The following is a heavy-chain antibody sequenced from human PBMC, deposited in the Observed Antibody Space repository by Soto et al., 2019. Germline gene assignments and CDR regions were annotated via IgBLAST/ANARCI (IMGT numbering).Heavy chain of an antibody. Sequence: PSETLSLTCTVSGGSISSYYWSWIRQPPGKGLEWIGYIYYSGSTNYNPSLKSRVTISVDTSKNQFSLKLSSVTAADTAVYYCARHGGNYGDYAVDYWGQGTLVTVSS. CDR2: IYYSGST. CDR1: GGSISSYY. D-gene: IGHD4-17*01. CDR3: ARHGGNYGDYAVDY. V-gene: IGHV4-59*08. J-gene: IGHJ4*02.